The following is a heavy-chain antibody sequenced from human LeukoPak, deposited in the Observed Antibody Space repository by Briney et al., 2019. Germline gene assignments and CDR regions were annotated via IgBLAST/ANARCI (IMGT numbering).Heavy chain of an antibody. CDR1: GFNFNNYN. CDR3: ARDKALMLRGVIIRENYYYYMDV. V-gene: IGHV3-48*01. D-gene: IGHD3-10*01. J-gene: IGHJ6*03. CDR2: ITLSSSTT. Sequence: GGSLRLSCAASGFNFNNYNMNWVRQAPGKGLELVSYITLSSSTTYYADSVKGRFTISRDNAKKSLYLQMNSLRAEDTAVYYCARDKALMLRGVIIRENYYYYMDVWGKGTTVTISS.